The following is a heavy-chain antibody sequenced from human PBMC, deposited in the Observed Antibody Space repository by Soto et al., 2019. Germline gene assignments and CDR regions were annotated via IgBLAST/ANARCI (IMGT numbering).Heavy chain of an antibody. J-gene: IGHJ5*02. D-gene: IGHD3-10*01. V-gene: IGHV1-18*01. CDR2: ISAYNGNT. CDR1: GYTFTSYG. CDR3: ARDGSGGSGSFNWFDP. Sequence: GASVKVSCKASGYTFTSYGISWVRQAPGQGLEWMGWISAYNGNTNYAQKLQGRVTMTTDTSTSTAYMELRSLRSDDTAVYYCARDGSGGSGSFNWFDPWGQGTPVTVSS.